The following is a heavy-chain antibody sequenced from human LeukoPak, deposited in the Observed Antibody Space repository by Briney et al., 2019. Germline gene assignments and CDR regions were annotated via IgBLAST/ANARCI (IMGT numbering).Heavy chain of an antibody. J-gene: IGHJ4*02. V-gene: IGHV1-2*06. D-gene: IGHD6-19*01. Sequence: ASVKVSCRASGYTFTGYYMHWVRQAPGQGLEWMGRINPNSGGTNYAQKFQGRVTMTRDTSISTAYMELSRLRSDDTAVYYCRIAVAGPAFDYWGQGTLVTVSS. CDR1: GYTFTGYY. CDR2: INPNSGGT. CDR3: RIAVAGPAFDY.